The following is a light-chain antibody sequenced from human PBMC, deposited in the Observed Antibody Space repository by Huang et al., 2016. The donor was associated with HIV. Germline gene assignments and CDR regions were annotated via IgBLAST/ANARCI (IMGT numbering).Light chain of an antibody. V-gene: IGKV3-15*01. CDR2: DTC. J-gene: IGKJ1*01. Sequence: EIVMTQSPATLSVSPGERATLSCRASQSVSSNLAWYQQKPGQAPRLLIYDTCTRATGIPARFSGSGFGTEFSLTINSLQSEDFAVYHCQQYNSWPPWTFGQGTKVEIK. CDR1: QSVSSN. CDR3: QQYNSWPPWT.